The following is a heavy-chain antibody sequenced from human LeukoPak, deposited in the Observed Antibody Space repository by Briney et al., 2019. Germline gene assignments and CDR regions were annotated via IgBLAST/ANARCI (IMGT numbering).Heavy chain of an antibody. CDR1: GGSISSSSYY. V-gene: IGHV4-39*07. CDR3: ARDYVRFWFDP. Sequence: SETLSLTCTVSGGSISSSSYYWGWIRQPPGKGLEWIGSIYYSGSTYYNPSLKSRVTISVDTSKNQFSLKLSSVTAADTAVYYCARDYVRFWFDPWGQGTLVTVSS. D-gene: IGHD3-16*01. CDR2: IYYSGST. J-gene: IGHJ5*02.